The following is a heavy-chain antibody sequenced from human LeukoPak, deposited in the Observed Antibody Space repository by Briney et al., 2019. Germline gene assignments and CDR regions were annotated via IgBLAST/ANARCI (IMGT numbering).Heavy chain of an antibody. D-gene: IGHD2-15*01. CDR2: ISSTGGTI. V-gene: IGHV3-48*01. CDR1: GFTFSNYL. J-gene: IGHJ3*02. CDR3: ARGYSLAAFDI. Sequence: GGFLRLSCVGSGFTFSNYLMNWVRQAPGKGLEWVSFISSTGGTIYYADAVKGRFTVSRDNAKNSLLLQMNSLRAEDTALYYCARGYSLAAFDIWGQGTMVTVSS.